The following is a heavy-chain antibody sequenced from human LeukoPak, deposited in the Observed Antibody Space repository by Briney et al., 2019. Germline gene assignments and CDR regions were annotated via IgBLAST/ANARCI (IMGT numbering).Heavy chain of an antibody. J-gene: IGHJ4*02. D-gene: IGHD5-18*01. Sequence: GGSLRLSCAASGFTFSSYSMNWVRQAPGKGLEWVSSISSSSSYIYYADSVKGRFTISRDNAKNSLYLQMNSLRAEDTAVYYCARDPEVRKDTASDYWGQGTLDTVSS. V-gene: IGHV3-21*01. CDR2: ISSSSSYI. CDR1: GFTFSSYS. CDR3: ARDPEVRKDTASDY.